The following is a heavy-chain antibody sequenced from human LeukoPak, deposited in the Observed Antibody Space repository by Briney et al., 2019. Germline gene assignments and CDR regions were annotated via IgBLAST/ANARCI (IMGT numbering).Heavy chain of an antibody. Sequence: PSETLTLTCTVSGASVGSSSFYWGWIRQPPGKGLEWIGSTYYTGTTYHNPSLKSRVTLSGDTSKNQVSLKLTSVTAADTGVYYCARHWAIIAVAASGDGPDAFDNWGQGTVVTVSS. CDR3: ARHWAIIAVAASGDGPDAFDN. D-gene: IGHD6-19*01. CDR1: GASVGSSSFY. V-gene: IGHV4-39*01. J-gene: IGHJ3*02. CDR2: TYYTGTT.